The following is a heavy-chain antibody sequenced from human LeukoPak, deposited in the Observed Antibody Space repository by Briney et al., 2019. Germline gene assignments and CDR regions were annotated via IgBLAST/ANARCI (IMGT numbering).Heavy chain of an antibody. CDR3: AREMGSSSWYGMDV. J-gene: IGHJ6*02. CDR2: INPNSGGT. Sequence: ASVTVSFKASGYTFTVYYMHWVRQAPGQGLEWMGWINPNSGGTNYAQKFQGRVTMTRDTSISTAYMELSRLRSDDTAVYYCAREMGSSSWYGMDVWGQGTTVTVSS. V-gene: IGHV1-2*02. D-gene: IGHD6-13*01. CDR1: GYTFTVYY.